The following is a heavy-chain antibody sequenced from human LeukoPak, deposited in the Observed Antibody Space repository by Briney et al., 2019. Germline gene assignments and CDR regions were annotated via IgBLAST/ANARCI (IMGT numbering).Heavy chain of an antibody. Sequence: GGSLRLSCAASGFTVSNNYMTWVRQAPGKGLEWVSLIYSGGSTYYADSVKGRFTISRDNSKNTLYLQMNSLRAEDTAVYYCAKDLERHIVVVTASAVDYWGQGTLVTVSS. CDR1: GFTVSNNY. J-gene: IGHJ4*02. CDR2: IYSGGST. V-gene: IGHV3-66*02. CDR3: AKDLERHIVVVTASAVDY. D-gene: IGHD2-21*02.